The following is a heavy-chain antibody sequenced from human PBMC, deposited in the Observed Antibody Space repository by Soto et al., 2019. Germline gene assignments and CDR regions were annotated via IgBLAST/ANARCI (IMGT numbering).Heavy chain of an antibody. CDR3: ARGRGDYVWGSYRRYFDY. D-gene: IGHD3-16*02. CDR1: GGSFSGYY. V-gene: IGHV4-34*01. Sequence: SETLSLTCAVYGGSFSGYYWSWMRQPPGKGLEWIGEINHSGSTNYNPSLKSRVTISVDTSKNQFSLKLSSVTAADTAVYYCARGRGDYVWGSYRRYFDYWGQGTLVTVSS. CDR2: INHSGST. J-gene: IGHJ4*02.